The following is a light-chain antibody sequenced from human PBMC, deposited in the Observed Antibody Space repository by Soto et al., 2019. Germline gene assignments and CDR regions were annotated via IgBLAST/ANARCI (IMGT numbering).Light chain of an antibody. Sequence: QSVLTQPPSASGSPGQSVTISCTGTSSDVGGYKYVSWYQQHPGKAPKLMIFEVHKRPSGVPDRFSGSKSGNTASLTVSGLQAEDEADYYCSSYGGTNNLLFGGVTKLTVL. CDR1: SSDVGGYKY. CDR2: EVH. CDR3: SSYGGTNNLL. J-gene: IGLJ2*01. V-gene: IGLV2-8*01.